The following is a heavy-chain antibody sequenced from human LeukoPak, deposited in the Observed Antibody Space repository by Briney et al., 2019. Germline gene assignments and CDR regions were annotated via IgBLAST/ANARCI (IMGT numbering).Heavy chain of an antibody. CDR3: ARDLMDYDVSTGLHHYYMDV. CDR1: GFTFSSYW. J-gene: IGHJ6*02. D-gene: IGHD3-9*01. V-gene: IGHV3-7*01. CDR2: IKQDGSEK. Sequence: GGSLRLSCAASGFTFSSYWMSWVRQAPGKGLEWVANIKQDGSEKYYVDSVKGRFTISRDNAKNSLYLQMNSLRAEGTAVYYCARDLMDYDVSTGLHHYYMDVWGQGTTVTVSS.